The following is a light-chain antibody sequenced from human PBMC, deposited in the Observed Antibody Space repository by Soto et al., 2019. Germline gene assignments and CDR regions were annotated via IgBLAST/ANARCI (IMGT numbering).Light chain of an antibody. CDR1: QSVSSN. CDR2: GAS. V-gene: IGKV3-15*01. CDR3: QQYNNWPPYT. Sequence: EILMTQSPATLSVSPGERATLSCRASQSVSSNLAWYQQKPGQAPRLLIYGASSRATGIPARFSGSGSGTEFTLTISSQQPEDFAVYYCQQYNNWPPYTFGQGTKLEIK. J-gene: IGKJ2*01.